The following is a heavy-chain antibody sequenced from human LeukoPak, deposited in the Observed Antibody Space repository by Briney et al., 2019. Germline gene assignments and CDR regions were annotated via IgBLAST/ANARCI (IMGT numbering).Heavy chain of an antibody. V-gene: IGHV1-2*02. CDR3: ARGREIHGGSDTKLDDY. CDR2: ISPRSGDT. CDR1: GYSFTDYY. Sequence: AASVKVSCMASGYSFTDYYMHWVRQAPGQGLEWMGWISPRSGDTSYAQKFQGRVTMTRDTSINTVDMDLSGLTSDDTAVFYCARGREIHGGSDTKLDDYWGQGTLVTVSS. J-gene: IGHJ4*02. D-gene: IGHD3-10*01.